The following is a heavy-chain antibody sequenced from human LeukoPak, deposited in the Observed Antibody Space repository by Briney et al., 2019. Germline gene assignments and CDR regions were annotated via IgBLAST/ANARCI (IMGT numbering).Heavy chain of an antibody. D-gene: IGHD3-22*01. J-gene: IGHJ4*02. Sequence: SETLSLTCTVSGYSIGSGYYWGRIRQPPGRGLEWIGSIYHSGSTYYNPSLKSRVTISVDTSKNQFSLKLSSVTAADTAVYYCARIEYYYDSSGYADYWGQGTLVTVSS. V-gene: IGHV4-38-2*02. CDR1: GYSIGSGYY. CDR2: IYHSGST. CDR3: ARIEYYYDSSGYADY.